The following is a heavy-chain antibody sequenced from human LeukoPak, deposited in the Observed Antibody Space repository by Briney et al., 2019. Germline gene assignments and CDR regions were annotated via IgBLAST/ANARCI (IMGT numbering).Heavy chain of an antibody. CDR2: INAGNGST. Sequence: ASVKVSCKASGYTFTSYAMHWVRQAPGQRLEWMGWINAGNGSTKYSQKFQGRVTITRDTSASTAYMELSSLKDTAVYYCARVTMVRGVIRAFDIWGQGTMVTVSS. J-gene: IGHJ3*02. D-gene: IGHD3-10*01. V-gene: IGHV1-3*01. CDR3: ARVTMVRGVIRAFDI. CDR1: GYTFTSYA.